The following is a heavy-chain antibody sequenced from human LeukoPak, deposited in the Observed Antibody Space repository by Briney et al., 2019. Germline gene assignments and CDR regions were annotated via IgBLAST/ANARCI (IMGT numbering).Heavy chain of an antibody. CDR1: GFTFSSYE. V-gene: IGHV3-48*03. J-gene: IGHJ4*02. CDR3: ARDYGGSSPFDY. CDR2: ISSSGSTI. Sequence: GGSLRLSCAASGFTFSSYEMHWVRQAPGKGLEWVSYISSSGSTIYYADSVKGRFTISRDNAKSSLYLQMNSLRAEDTAVYYCARDYGGSSPFDYWGQGTLVTVSS. D-gene: IGHD4-23*01.